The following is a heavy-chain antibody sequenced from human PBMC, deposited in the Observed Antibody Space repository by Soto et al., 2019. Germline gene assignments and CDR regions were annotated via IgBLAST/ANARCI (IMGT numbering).Heavy chain of an antibody. CDR2: TYYSGST. CDR1: GGPISSISYY. J-gene: IGHJ3*02. D-gene: IGHD3-10*01. Sequence: PSETLSLTCNVSGGPISSISYYWGWIRQPPGKGLEWIVSTYYSGSTIYDPSLKSRVTISVDTSKKQLSLKLSSVTAADTAVYYCARQRSYCSPIGCAFDIWGQGTMVTVSS. CDR3: ARQRSYCSPIGCAFDI. V-gene: IGHV4-39*01.